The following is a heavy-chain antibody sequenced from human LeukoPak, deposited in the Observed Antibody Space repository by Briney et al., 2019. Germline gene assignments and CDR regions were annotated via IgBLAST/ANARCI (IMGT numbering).Heavy chain of an antibody. CDR2: IWYDGSNK. D-gene: IGHD6-13*01. CDR3: AKPTAAGHYYYYYGMDV. V-gene: IGHV3-33*06. J-gene: IGHJ6*02. Sequence: PGGSLRLSCAASGFTFSSYGMHWVRQAPGKGLEWVAVIWYDGSNKYYADSVKGRSTISRDNSKNTLYLQMNSLRAEDTAVYYCAKPTAAGHYYYYYGMDVWGQGTTVTVSS. CDR1: GFTFSSYG.